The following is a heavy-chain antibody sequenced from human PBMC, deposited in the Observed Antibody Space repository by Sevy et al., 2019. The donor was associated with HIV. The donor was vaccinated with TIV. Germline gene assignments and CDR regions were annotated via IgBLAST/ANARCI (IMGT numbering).Heavy chain of an antibody. CDR1: GYSFTSYW. CDR2: IYPGDSDA. D-gene: IGHD1-26*01. J-gene: IGHJ4*02. V-gene: IGHV5-51*01. CDR3: ARRSTGIVGTHFDY. Sequence: GESLKISCKGSGYSFTSYWIGWVRQMPGKGLEWMGIIYPGDSDARYSPSFQGQVTISAAKSVSTAYLQWGSLNASDTAMYYCARRSTGIVGTHFDYWGQGTLVTVSS.